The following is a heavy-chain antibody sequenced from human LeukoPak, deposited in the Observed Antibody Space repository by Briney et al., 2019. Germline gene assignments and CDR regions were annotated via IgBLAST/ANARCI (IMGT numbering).Heavy chain of an antibody. CDR3: AREGVAGDNWFDP. CDR1: GDSVSSNSAS. D-gene: IGHD6-19*01. Sequence: SQTLSLICAISGDSVSSNSASWTWIRQSPSRGLEWLGRTYYRSKWYNDYAVSVKSRITINPDTSKNQFSLQLNSVSPEDTAMYWCAREGVAGDNWFDPWGQGTLVTVSS. V-gene: IGHV6-1*01. J-gene: IGHJ5*02. CDR2: TYYRSKWYN.